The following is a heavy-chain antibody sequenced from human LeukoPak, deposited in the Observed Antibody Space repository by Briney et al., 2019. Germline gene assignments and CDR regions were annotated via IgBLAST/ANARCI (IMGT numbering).Heavy chain of an antibody. V-gene: IGHV3-23*01. CDR1: GFTFSSYG. J-gene: IGHJ4*02. D-gene: IGHD5-12*01. CDR2: ISGSGGST. CDR3: ARGPSGYHNT. Sequence: GGSLRLSCAASGFTFSSYGMHWVRQAPGKGLEWVSAISGSGGSTYYADSVKGRFTISRDNSKNTLYLQMNSLRAEDTAVYYCARGPSGYHNTGGQGTLVTVSS.